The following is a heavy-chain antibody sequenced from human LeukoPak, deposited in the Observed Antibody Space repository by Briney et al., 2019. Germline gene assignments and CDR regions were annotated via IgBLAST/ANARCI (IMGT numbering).Heavy chain of an antibody. D-gene: IGHD5-18*01. CDR2: ISYDGGNK. V-gene: IGHV3-30-3*01. CDR1: GFTFSSYA. J-gene: IGHJ4*02. Sequence: GGSLRLSCAASGFTFSSYAMHWVRQAPGKGLEWVAVISYDGGNKYYADSVKGRFTISRDNSKNTLYLQMNSLRAEDTAVYYCARDGWGYSYAQDYWGQGTLVTVSS. CDR3: ARDGWGYSYAQDY.